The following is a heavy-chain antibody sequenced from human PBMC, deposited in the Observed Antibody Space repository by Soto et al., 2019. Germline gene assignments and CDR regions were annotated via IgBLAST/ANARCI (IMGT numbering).Heavy chain of an antibody. CDR2: ISGSGGST. V-gene: IGHV3-23*01. J-gene: IGHJ4*02. CDR3: AKESEGIVTIFGVVIKTPFFDY. Sequence: GGSLRLSCAASGFTFSSYAMSWVRQAPGKGLEWVSAISGSGGSTYYADSVKGRFTISRDNSKNTLYLQMNSLRAEDTAVYYCAKESEGIVTIFGVVIKTPFFDYWGQGTLVTVSS. CDR1: GFTFSSYA. D-gene: IGHD3-3*01.